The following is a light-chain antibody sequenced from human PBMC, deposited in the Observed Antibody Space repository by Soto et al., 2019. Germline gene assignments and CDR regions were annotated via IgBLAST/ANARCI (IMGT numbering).Light chain of an antibody. V-gene: IGKV3-11*01. CDR2: DAS. Sequence: EVVLTQSPATLSLSPGEGATLSCRASQSVSSSLAWYQQKPGQAPRLLIYDASKRASGTPAGFSGSGSGTDFTLSISDLEAGDFAVYYCQQRSNWPPVLTFGQGTRLEIK. J-gene: IGKJ5*01. CDR3: QQRSNWPPVLT. CDR1: QSVSSS.